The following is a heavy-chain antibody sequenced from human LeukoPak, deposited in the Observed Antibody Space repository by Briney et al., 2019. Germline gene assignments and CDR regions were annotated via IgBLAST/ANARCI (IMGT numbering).Heavy chain of an antibody. D-gene: IGHD1-26*01. CDR2: ISSNSSYI. V-gene: IGHV3-21*01. CDR1: GFTFSSYG. Sequence: GGSLRLSCATSGFTFSSYGMSWVRQAPGKGLEWVSSISSNSSYIYYADSVKGRFTISRDNAKNSLYLQMNSLRAEDTAVYYCARGPYSGSYPSFDYWGQGTLVTVSS. J-gene: IGHJ4*02. CDR3: ARGPYSGSYPSFDY.